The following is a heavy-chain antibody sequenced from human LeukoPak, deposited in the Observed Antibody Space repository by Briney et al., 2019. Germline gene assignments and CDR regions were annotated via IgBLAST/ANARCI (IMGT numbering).Heavy chain of an antibody. CDR1: GGSISSYY. CDR3: ARGRKDYYDSSGCYYGEGEIDY. J-gene: IGHJ4*02. D-gene: IGHD3-22*01. V-gene: IGHV4-59*01. CDR2: IYYSGST. Sequence: SETLSLTCTVSGGSISSYYWSWIRQPPGKGLEWIGYIYYSGSTNYNPSLKSRVTISVDTSKNQFSLKLSSVTAADTAVYYCARGRKDYYDSSGCYYGEGEIDYWGQGTLVTVSS.